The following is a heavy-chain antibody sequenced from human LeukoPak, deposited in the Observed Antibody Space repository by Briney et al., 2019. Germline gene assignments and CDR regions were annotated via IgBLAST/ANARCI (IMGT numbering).Heavy chain of an antibody. CDR1: GFTFSSYA. J-gene: IGHJ4*02. CDR2: ISGSGGST. V-gene: IGHV3-23*01. Sequence: GGSLRLSCAASGFTFSSYAMSWVRQAPGKGLEWVSAISGSGGSTYYADSVKGRFTISRDNSKNTLYLQMNSLRAEDTAVYYCVDYYDSSGYLSAFDYWGQGTLVTVSS. D-gene: IGHD3-22*01. CDR3: VDYYDSSGYLSAFDY.